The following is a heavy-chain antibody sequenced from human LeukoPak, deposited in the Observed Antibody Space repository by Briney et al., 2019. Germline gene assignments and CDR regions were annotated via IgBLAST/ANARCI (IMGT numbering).Heavy chain of an antibody. J-gene: IGHJ4*02. Sequence: GGSLRLSCAASGFPFSSYAMSWVRQAPGKGLEWVSAIIGSGSSTYYEDSVKGRFPISRDNSKNTLFLQMNSLRAEDTAVYYCAKDRAQQLVLDFWGQGTLVTVSS. V-gene: IGHV3-23*01. D-gene: IGHD6-13*01. CDR1: GFPFSSYA. CDR3: AKDRAQQLVLDF. CDR2: IIGSGSST.